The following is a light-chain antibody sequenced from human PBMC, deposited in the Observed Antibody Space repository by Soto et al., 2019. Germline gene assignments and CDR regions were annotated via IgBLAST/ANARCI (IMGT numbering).Light chain of an antibody. J-gene: IGKJ1*01. CDR3: QKYNSYSRT. V-gene: IGKV3-15*01. Sequence: EIVMTQSPATLSVSPGERATLSCRASQSVSSNLAWYQQKPGQAPRLIIYGESTRATGIPDRFSGSGSGTEFTLTISSLQSEDFATYYCQKYNSYSRTCGQGTKVDIK. CDR1: QSVSSN. CDR2: GES.